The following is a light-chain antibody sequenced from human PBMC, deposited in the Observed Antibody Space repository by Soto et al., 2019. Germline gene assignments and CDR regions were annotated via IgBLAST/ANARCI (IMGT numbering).Light chain of an antibody. V-gene: IGKV3-20*01. CDR2: GAS. Sequence: EIVLTQSPGTLSLSPGERATLSCRASQSVNSVYLAWYQQKPGQAPRLLIYGASSRATGIPDRFSGSGSGTDFTLTISRLDPEDFAVYFCHQYDSSPRTFGQGTKVDIK. J-gene: IGKJ1*01. CDR1: QSVNSVY. CDR3: HQYDSSPRT.